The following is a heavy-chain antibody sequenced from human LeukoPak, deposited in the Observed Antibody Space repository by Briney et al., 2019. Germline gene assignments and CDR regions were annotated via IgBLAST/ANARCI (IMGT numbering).Heavy chain of an antibody. CDR1: GFTFSTYW. Sequence: GGSLRLSCAASGFTFSTYWMSWVRQAPGKGLEWVANIKQDGSEKYYLDSVKGRFTISRDNARNSLYLQMNSLRAEDTAVYFCTREAAAGIDYWGQGTLVTVSS. V-gene: IGHV3-7*01. CDR3: TREAAAGIDY. J-gene: IGHJ4*02. D-gene: IGHD6-13*01. CDR2: IKQDGSEK.